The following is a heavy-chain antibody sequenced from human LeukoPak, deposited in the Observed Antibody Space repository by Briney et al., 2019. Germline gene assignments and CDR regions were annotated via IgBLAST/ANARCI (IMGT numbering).Heavy chain of an antibody. D-gene: IGHD4-17*01. CDR3: ASSGAVTTYGYYYYGMDV. CDR1: GFTVSSNY. CDR2: IYSGGST. J-gene: IGHJ6*02. Sequence: PGGSLRLSCAASGFTVSSNYMSWVRQAPGKGLEWVSVIYSGGSTYYADSVKGRFTISRDNSKNTLYLQMNSLRAEDTAVYYCASSGAVTTYGYYYYGMDVWGQGTTVTVSS. V-gene: IGHV3-66*01.